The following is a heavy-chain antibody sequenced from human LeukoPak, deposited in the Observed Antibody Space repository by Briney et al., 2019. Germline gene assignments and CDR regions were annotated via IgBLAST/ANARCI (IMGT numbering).Heavy chain of an antibody. J-gene: IGHJ5*02. D-gene: IGHD3-9*01. Sequence: GASVKVSCKASGGTFSSYAISWVRQAPGQGLEWMGGIIPILGTANYAQKFQGRVTITADESTSTAYMELSSLRSEDTAVYYCARTLVIPNWFDPWGQGTLVTVSS. V-gene: IGHV1-69*01. CDR2: IIPILGTA. CDR1: GGTFSSYA. CDR3: ARTLVIPNWFDP.